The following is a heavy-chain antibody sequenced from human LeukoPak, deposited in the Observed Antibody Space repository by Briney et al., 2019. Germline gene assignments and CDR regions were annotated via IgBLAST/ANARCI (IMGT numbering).Heavy chain of an antibody. V-gene: IGHV4-34*01. CDR2: INHSGST. J-gene: IGHJ4*02. CDR3: ARASGGTTRVDY. D-gene: IGHD3-10*01. CDR1: GGSFSGYY. Sequence: PSEALSLTCAVYGGSFSGYYWSWVRQPPGKGLEWIGEINHSGSTNYNPSLKSRVTISVDTSKNQLSLKLSSVTAADTAVYYCARASGGTTRVDYWGQGTLVTVSS.